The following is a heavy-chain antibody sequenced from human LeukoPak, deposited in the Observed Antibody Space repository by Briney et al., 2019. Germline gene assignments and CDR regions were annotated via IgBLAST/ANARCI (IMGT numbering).Heavy chain of an antibody. CDR2: IYYSGST. J-gene: IGHJ4*02. CDR1: GDSVSIGSYY. V-gene: IGHV4-61*01. D-gene: IGHD1-26*01. CDR3: ARLASGSYGPLTPFDY. Sequence: SETLSLTCTVSGDSVSIGSYYCSWIRQPPGKGLEWIGDIYYSGSTNYNPSLKSRVTISVDTSKNQFSLRLSSVTAADTAVYYSARLASGSYGPLTPFDYWGQGTLVTVSS.